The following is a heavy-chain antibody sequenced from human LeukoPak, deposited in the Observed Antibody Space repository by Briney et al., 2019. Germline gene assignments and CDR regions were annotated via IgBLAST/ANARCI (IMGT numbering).Heavy chain of an antibody. CDR3: ARDSEQWLVRGSRSHFDY. CDR1: GGTFSSYA. D-gene: IGHD6-19*01. J-gene: IGHJ4*02. V-gene: IGHV1-69*13. Sequence: SVKVSCRASGGTFSSYAISWVRQAPGQGLEWMGGIIPIFGTANYAQKFQGRVTITADESTSTAYMELSSLRSEDTAVYYCARDSEQWLVRGSRSHFDYWGQGTLVTVSS. CDR2: IIPIFGTA.